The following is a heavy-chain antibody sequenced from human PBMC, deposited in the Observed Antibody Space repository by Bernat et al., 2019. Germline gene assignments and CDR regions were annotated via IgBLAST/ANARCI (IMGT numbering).Heavy chain of an antibody. CDR3: ARGSSSIAARYYYYYMDV. CDR1: GGSIRSGDYF. Sequence: QVQLQESGPGLVEPSETLSLTCTVSGGSIRSGDYFWTWLRQLPGKGLEWIGYNHDSGSTSYNPSLKSRVTISLDTSKSQFSLKLSSVTAADTAVYFCARGSSSIAARYYYYYMDVWGKGTTVTVSS. V-gene: IGHV4-31*03. D-gene: IGHD6-6*01. J-gene: IGHJ6*03. CDR2: NHDSGST.